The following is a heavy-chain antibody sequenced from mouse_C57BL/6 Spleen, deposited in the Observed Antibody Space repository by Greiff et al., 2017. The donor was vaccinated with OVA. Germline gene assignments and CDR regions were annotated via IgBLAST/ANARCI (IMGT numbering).Heavy chain of an antibody. V-gene: IGHV1-52*01. J-gene: IGHJ2*01. CDR2: IDPSDSET. CDR1: GYTFTSYW. CDR3: ASSSGYRYLDY. D-gene: IGHD3-2*02. Sequence: QVQLQQPGAELVRPGSSVKLSCKASGYTFTSYWMHWVKQRPIQGLEWIGNIDPSDSETHYNQKFKDKATLTVDKSSSTAYMQLSSLTSEDSAVHYCASSSGYRYLDYWGQGTTLTVSS.